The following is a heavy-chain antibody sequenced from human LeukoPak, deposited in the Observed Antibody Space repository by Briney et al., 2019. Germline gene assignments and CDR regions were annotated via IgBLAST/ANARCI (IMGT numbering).Heavy chain of an antibody. CDR2: VFYSGST. D-gene: IGHD6-19*01. J-gene: IGHJ4*02. CDR1: GGSISSSSYY. Sequence: SETLSLTCTVSGGSISSSSYYWGWIRQPPGKGLEWIGSVFYSGSTFYNPSLKSRVTISVDTSKNQFSLKLTSVTAADTAVYYCAREKLGGPYDSGWYKDYWGQGTLVTVSS. CDR3: AREKLGGPYDSGWYKDY. V-gene: IGHV4-39*07.